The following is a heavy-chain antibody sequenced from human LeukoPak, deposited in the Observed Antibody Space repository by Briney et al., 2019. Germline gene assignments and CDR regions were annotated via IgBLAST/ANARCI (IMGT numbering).Heavy chain of an antibody. J-gene: IGHJ5*02. CDR1: GGSISSGGYS. D-gene: IGHD3-3*01. CDR2: IYHSGST. Sequence: PSQTLSLTCAVSGGSISSGGYSWSWIRQPPGKGLEWIGYIYHSGSTYYNPSLKSRVTISVDRSKNQFSLKLSSVTAADTAVYYCAREYDFWSGSCWFDPWGQGTLVTVSS. V-gene: IGHV4-30-2*01. CDR3: AREYDFWSGSCWFDP.